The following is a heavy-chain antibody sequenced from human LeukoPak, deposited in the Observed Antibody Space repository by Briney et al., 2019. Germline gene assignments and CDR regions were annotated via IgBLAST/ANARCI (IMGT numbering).Heavy chain of an antibody. Sequence: SETLSLTCTVSGGSISSYYWSWLRQPPGKGLEWIAYISYSGSNKYNPSHRRRVNISLDKSKKHFSLKQSSVTAADTAVYYCARQNSCYDLVPFAYWRQGILVIVSS. D-gene: IGHD5-12*01. V-gene: IGHV4-59*08. CDR1: GGSISSYY. CDR2: ISYSGSN. J-gene: IGHJ4*02. CDR3: ARQNSCYDLVPFAY.